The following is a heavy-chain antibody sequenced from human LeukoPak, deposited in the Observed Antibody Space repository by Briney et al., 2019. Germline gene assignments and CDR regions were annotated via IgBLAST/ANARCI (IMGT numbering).Heavy chain of an antibody. Sequence: GGSLRLSCAASGFTFSSYGMHWVRQAPGKGLEWVAVISYDGSNKYYADSVKGRFTISRDNAKNSLYLQMNSLRAEDTAVYYCAKGRSLEWLLTFDYWGQGTLVTVSS. V-gene: IGHV3-30*18. CDR2: ISYDGSNK. J-gene: IGHJ4*02. CDR3: AKGRSLEWLLTFDY. CDR1: GFTFSSYG. D-gene: IGHD3-3*01.